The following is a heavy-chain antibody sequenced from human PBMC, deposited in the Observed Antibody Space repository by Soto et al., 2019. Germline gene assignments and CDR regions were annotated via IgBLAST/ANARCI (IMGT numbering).Heavy chain of an antibody. CDR1: GFTFDDYA. CDR3: AKEADIFPNFDWLSHGMDL. Sequence: GGSLRLSCAASGFTFDDYAMHWVRQAPGRGLEWDSGISWNSGNKVYADSVKGRFTISRDNAKNFLYLQMNRLRAEDTALYYCAKEADIFPNFDWLSHGMDLWGQGTTVTVSS. CDR2: ISWNSGNK. J-gene: IGHJ6*02. D-gene: IGHD3-9*01. V-gene: IGHV3-9*01.